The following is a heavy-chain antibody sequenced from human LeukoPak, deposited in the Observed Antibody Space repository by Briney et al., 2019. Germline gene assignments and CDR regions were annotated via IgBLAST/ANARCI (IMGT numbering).Heavy chain of an antibody. J-gene: IGHJ4*02. Sequence: GGSLRLSCAASGFTFNNYAFNWVRQPPGKGLEWVSGISDGGTTYYADSVKGRFTISRNNAKNSLYLQMNSLRAEDTAFYYCARDDPYSGYDYDYWGRGVLVTVSS. CDR2: ISDGGTT. CDR3: ARDDPYSGYDYDY. V-gene: IGHV3-20*04. D-gene: IGHD5-12*01. CDR1: GFTFNNYA.